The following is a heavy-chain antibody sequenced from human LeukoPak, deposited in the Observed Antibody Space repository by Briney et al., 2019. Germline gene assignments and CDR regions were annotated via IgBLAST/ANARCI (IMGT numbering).Heavy chain of an antibody. CDR2: ISDSGGST. Sequence: GGSLRLSRAASGFTFSSYAMNWVRQAPGKGLEWVSVISDSGGSTDDADSVKGRFTISRDNSKNTLYLQMNSLRVEDTAVYYCVGVAVAGTSFPYWGQGTLVTVSS. J-gene: IGHJ4*02. V-gene: IGHV3-23*01. CDR3: VGVAVAGTSFPY. D-gene: IGHD6-19*01. CDR1: GFTFSSYA.